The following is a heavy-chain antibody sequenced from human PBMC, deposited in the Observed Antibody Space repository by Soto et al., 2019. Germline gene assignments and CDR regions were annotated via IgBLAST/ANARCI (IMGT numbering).Heavy chain of an antibody. Sequence: PSETLSLTCTVSGCYINSYYWSWIRQPPGKGLEWIGDINHSGTTNYNPSLKSRVTISVDTSKNEFSLKIGSVTAADTAVYYCASGPKWLRSDNWFDPWGQGNLVTLSS. CDR3: ASGPKWLRSDNWFDP. CDR2: INHSGTT. J-gene: IGHJ5*02. V-gene: IGHV4-34*01. CDR1: GCYINSYY. D-gene: IGHD5-12*01.